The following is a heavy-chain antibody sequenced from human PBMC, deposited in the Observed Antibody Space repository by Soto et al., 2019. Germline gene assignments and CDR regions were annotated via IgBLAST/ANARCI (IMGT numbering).Heavy chain of an antibody. J-gene: IGHJ5*02. D-gene: IGHD4-17*01. V-gene: IGHV1-18*01. Sequence: QVQLVQSGAEVKKPGASVKVSCKASGYIFSNFGVGWLRQAPGQGLEWMGWISAYNGDTNYAQKLQGRVTMTTDTSTSTAYMELRSLRSDDTAVYYCARSGDGNLFDPWGQGTLVTVSS. CDR2: ISAYNGDT. CDR1: GYIFSNFG. CDR3: ARSGDGNLFDP.